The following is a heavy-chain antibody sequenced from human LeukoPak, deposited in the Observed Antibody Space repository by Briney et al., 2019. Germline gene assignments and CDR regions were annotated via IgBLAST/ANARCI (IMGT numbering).Heavy chain of an antibody. J-gene: IGHJ5*02. CDR3: ARGGVGPTTNWFDP. CDR2: IYHTEST. V-gene: IGHV4-30-2*01. CDR1: GGSISGSGYY. Sequence: SETLSLTCTVSGGSISGSGYYWSWIRQPPAKGLEWIGYIYHTESTYYNPSLASRVTISVDRSKNQFSLRLTSVTAADTAVFYCARGGVGPTTNWFDPWGQGTLVTVSS. D-gene: IGHD1-26*01.